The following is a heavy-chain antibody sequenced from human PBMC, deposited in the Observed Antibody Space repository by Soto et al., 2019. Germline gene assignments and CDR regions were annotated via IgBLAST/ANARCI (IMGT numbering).Heavy chain of an antibody. Sequence: QVHLVQSGAEVKKPGASVKVSCKASGYTFTNYAMHWVRQAPGQRLEYMGWVNGGNGETKYSQKFQGTVTFTRDTSASTAYLELSSLRSEDTAWYYCATLNPVGYKYDLAFDYWGQGTLVTVSS. J-gene: IGHJ4*02. D-gene: IGHD3-16*01. V-gene: IGHV1-3*01. CDR2: VNGGNGET. CDR3: ATLNPVGYKYDLAFDY. CDR1: GYTFTNYA.